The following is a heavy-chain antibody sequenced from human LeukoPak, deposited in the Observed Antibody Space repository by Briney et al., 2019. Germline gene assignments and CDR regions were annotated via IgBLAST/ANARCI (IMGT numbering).Heavy chain of an antibody. CDR2: ISYDGSNK. D-gene: IGHD2-8*02. Sequence: GGSLRLSCAASGFTFSSYGMHWVRQAPGKGLEWVAVISYDGSNKYYADSVKGRFTISRDSSKNTLYLQMNSLRAEDTAVYYCARAMGCTGNTCRNNWFDPWGQGTLVTVSS. V-gene: IGHV3-30*03. CDR1: GFTFSSYG. CDR3: ARAMGCTGNTCRNNWFDP. J-gene: IGHJ5*02.